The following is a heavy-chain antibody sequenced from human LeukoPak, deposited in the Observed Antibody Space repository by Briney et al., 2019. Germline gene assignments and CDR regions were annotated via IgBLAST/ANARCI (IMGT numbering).Heavy chain of an antibody. D-gene: IGHD6-13*01. CDR1: GYTFTNYD. Sequence: ASVKVSCKASGYTFTNYDINWVRQATGQGPEWMGWLSPTSGRAGSAQKFQGRVTFTRDTSISTVYMELSSLRSEDTAVYYCARARYSSRWYWRPYFDYWGQGTLVTVSS. CDR3: ARARYSSRWYWRPYFDY. V-gene: IGHV1-8*02. J-gene: IGHJ4*02. CDR2: LSPTSGRA.